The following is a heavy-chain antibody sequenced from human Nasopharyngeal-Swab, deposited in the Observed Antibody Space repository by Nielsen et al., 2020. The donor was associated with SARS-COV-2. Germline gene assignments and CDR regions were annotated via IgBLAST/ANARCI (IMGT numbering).Heavy chain of an antibody. D-gene: IGHD2-15*01. CDR1: GVIFSKYW. CDR3: TTTPTTEIVVVVVATPKNYYYYMDV. J-gene: IGHJ6*03. CDR2: VNQDGSRT. V-gene: IGHV3-74*01. Sequence: GGSLRLSCVASGVIFSKYWMHWVRQAPGKGLVWVSRVNQDGSRTDYADSVRGRFTISRDDSKNTLYLQMNSLKTEDTAVYYCTTTPTTEIVVVVVATPKNYYYYMDVWGKGTTVTVSS.